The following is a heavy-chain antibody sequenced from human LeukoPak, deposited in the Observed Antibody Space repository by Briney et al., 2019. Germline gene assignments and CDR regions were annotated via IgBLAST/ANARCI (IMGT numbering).Heavy chain of an antibody. CDR1: GYIFTSYW. Sequence: GESLKISCKGSGYIFTSYWIGWVRQMPGKGLEWMGIIYPGDSDTRYSPSFQGQVTISADKSISTAFLQWSSLKASDTAIYYCATLHRGFSYGPGYFDHWGQGTLVTVSS. D-gene: IGHD3-10*01. CDR2: IYPGDSDT. CDR3: ATLHRGFSYGPGYFDH. J-gene: IGHJ4*02. V-gene: IGHV5-51*01.